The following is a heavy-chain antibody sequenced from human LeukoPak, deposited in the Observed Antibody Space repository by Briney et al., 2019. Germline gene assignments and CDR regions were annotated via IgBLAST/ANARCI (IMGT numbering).Heavy chain of an antibody. Sequence: RXSXXXXGFTXXXYYMSWIRQAPGKGLEWVSYISSSGSTIYYADSVKGRFTISRDNAKNSLYLQMNSLRAEDTAVYYCARDERIGYYDSSGFTWGQGTLVTVSS. D-gene: IGHD3-22*01. J-gene: IGHJ5*02. CDR1: GFTXXXYY. V-gene: IGHV3-11*01. CDR3: ARDERIGYYDSSGFT. CDR2: ISSSGSTI.